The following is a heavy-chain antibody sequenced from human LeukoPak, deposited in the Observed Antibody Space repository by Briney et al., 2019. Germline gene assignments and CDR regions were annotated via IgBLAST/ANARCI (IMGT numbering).Heavy chain of an antibody. V-gene: IGHV1-8*01. D-gene: IGHD3-3*01. CDR3: ARGRITVFGVITYYYYYYGMDV. CDR2: LNPKSGST. CDR1: GYTFTSYD. Sequence: ASVKVSCKASGYTFTSYDINWVRQATGQGLEWMGWLNPKSGSTGYAQKFQGRVIMTRNTSISTAYMELSSLTSEDTAVYYCARGRITVFGVITYYYYYYGMDVWGQGTTVTVSS. J-gene: IGHJ6*02.